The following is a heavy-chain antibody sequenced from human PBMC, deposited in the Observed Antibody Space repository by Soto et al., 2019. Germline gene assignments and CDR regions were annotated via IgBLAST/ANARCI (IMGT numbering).Heavy chain of an antibody. Sequence: LSLTCSVSGGSISDYYWSWIRQPPGKGLEWIGYTYYGWNTNYNPSLKSRVTISVDTSKNQFSLKLISVTAADTAVYYCARDREYYDSSGLYFDYWGQGTLVTVS. J-gene: IGHJ4*02. V-gene: IGHV4-59*01. CDR3: ARDREYYDSSGLYFDY. CDR1: GGSISDYY. CDR2: TYYGWNT. D-gene: IGHD3-22*01.